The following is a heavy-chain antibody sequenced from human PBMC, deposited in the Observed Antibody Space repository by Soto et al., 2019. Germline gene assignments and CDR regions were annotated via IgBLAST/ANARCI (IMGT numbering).Heavy chain of an antibody. J-gene: IGHJ6*02. CDR2: IHNSGSP. CDR3: ARDQEGALLWFGGGGGYYGMDV. D-gene: IGHD3-10*01. Sequence: PSETLSLTCSVSGASIYNGGYFWSWIRQSPGKGLEWIGHIHNSGSPYNNPSLKSRVTISADTSKNQFSLKLTSVTAADTAVYYCARDQEGALLWFGGGGGYYGMDVWGQGTTVTVSS. V-gene: IGHV4-30-4*01. CDR1: GASIYNGGYF.